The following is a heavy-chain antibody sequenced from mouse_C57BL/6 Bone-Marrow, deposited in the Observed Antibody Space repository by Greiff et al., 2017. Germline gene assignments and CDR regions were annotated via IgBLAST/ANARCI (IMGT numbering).Heavy chain of an antibody. V-gene: IGHV1-76*01. CDR1: GYTFTDYY. D-gene: IGHD2-5*01. J-gene: IGHJ4*01. CDR2: IYPGSGNT. Sequence: QVQLKESGAELVRPGASVKLSCKASGYTFTDYYINWVKQRPGQGLAWIARIYPGSGNTYYNEKFKGKATLTAEKSSSTAYMQLSSLTSEDSAVYFCSRSVAYYSNLYAMDYWGQGTSVTVSS. CDR3: SRSVAYYSNLYAMDY.